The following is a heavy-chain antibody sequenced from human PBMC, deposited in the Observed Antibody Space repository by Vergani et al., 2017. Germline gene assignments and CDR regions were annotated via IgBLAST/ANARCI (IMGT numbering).Heavy chain of an antibody. J-gene: IGHJ4*02. CDR1: GFTFTNYG. CDR2: TRYDGIVE. CDR3: AKVRSGAGSGYGAY. V-gene: IGHV3-30*02. Sequence: QVQLVESGGGVVQPGGSLRLSCAASGFTFTNYGMHWVRQAPGKGLEWVAFTRYDGIVEYYGDSVRGRFTISRDNSKNTLYLQMNSLRAEDTAVYYCAKVRSGAGSGYGAYWGQGTLVTVSS. D-gene: IGHD5-12*01.